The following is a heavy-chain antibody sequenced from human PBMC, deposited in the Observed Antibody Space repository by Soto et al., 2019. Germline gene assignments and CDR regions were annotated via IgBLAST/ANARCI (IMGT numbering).Heavy chain of an antibody. D-gene: IGHD2-2*01. CDR3: AREVGYYSATRRNLYFDY. CDR1: GGSFSGYY. Sequence: SETLSLTCAVSGGSFSGYYWSWVRQTPGKGLEWIGDINHTGGSNYNPSLKSRVMISVDTAKTQFSLNVTSVTAADTAVYYCAREVGYYSATRRNLYFDYWGPGTLVTVSS. CDR2: INHTGGS. J-gene: IGHJ4*02. V-gene: IGHV4-34*01.